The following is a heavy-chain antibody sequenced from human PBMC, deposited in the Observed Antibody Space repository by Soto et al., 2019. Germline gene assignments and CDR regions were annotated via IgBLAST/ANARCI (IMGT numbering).Heavy chain of an antibody. J-gene: IGHJ4*02. D-gene: IGHD5-18*01. CDR3: ATAPIYNYGYF. CDR2: IYPGDSDT. CDR1: GYIFTNSW. V-gene: IGHV5-51*01. Sequence: GESLKISCEGSGYIFTNSWIAWVRQMPGKGLEWMGIIYPGDSDTRYSPSFQGQVTISADKSITTAYVQWSSLKASDTAMYYCATAPIYNYGYFWGQGTLVTVSS.